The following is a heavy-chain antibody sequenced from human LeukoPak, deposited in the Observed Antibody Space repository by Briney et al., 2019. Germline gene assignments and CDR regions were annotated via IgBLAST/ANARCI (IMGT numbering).Heavy chain of an antibody. CDR1: GFTFSSYS. J-gene: IGHJ6*02. CDR2: ISSSSSYI. CDR3: ARDVSGGSYSPEHDYYYYGMDV. Sequence: GGSLRLSCAASGFTFSSYSMNWVRQAPGKGLEWVSSISSSSSYIYYADSVKGRFTISRDNAKNSLYLQMNSLRAEDTAVYYCARDVSGGSYSPEHDYYYYGMDVWGQGTTVTVSS. D-gene: IGHD1-26*01. V-gene: IGHV3-21*01.